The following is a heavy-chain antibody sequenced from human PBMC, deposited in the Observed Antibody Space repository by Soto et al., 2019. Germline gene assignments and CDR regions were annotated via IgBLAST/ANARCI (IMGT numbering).Heavy chain of an antibody. Sequence: EVQLVESGGGLIQPGGSLRLSCAASGFTVSSNYMSWVRQAPGKGLEWVSVIYSGGSTYYADSVKGRFTISRDNSKNTLYLQMNSLRAEDTAVYYCAREEESDYGDRLRGTYYGMDVWGQGTTVTVSS. J-gene: IGHJ6*02. CDR2: IYSGGST. CDR3: AREEESDYGDRLRGTYYGMDV. D-gene: IGHD4-17*01. CDR1: GFTVSSNY. V-gene: IGHV3-53*01.